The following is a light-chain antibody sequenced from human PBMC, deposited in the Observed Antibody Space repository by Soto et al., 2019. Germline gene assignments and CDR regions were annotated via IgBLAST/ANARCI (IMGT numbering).Light chain of an antibody. CDR1: QSVSSH. Sequence: DIELTQSPASLSSSLGDRTTITCRASQSVSSHLTWYQQKPGQAPRLLIYATSMWHTGVPARFSGSGSGTDFTLTISSLEPEDFAVYYCQQRSRSYTFGQGTKLEVK. CDR3: QQRSRSYT. J-gene: IGKJ2*01. V-gene: IGKV1-39*01. CDR2: ATS.